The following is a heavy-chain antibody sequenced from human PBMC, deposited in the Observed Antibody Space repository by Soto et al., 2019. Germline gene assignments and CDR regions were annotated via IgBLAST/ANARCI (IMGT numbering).Heavy chain of an antibody. D-gene: IGHD6-13*01. CDR1: GFTVSSNY. V-gene: IGHV3-53*01. CDR2: IFSGGYT. CDR3: ASAVGSSWYGTLDS. Sequence: SGGSLRLSCAASGFTVSSNYMSWVRQAPGKGLEWVSAIFSGGYTYYADSVKGRFTISRDNSKNTLYLQMNSLRAEDTAIYFCASAVGSSWYGTLDSWGQGTLVTVSS. J-gene: IGHJ4*02.